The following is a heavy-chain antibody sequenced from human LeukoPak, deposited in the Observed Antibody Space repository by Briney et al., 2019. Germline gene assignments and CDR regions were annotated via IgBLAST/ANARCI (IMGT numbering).Heavy chain of an antibody. CDR2: ISSSSSYI. Sequence: PGGSLRLSCAASGFTFSSYSMDWVRQAPGKGLEWVSSISSSSSYIYYADSVKGRFTISRDNAKNSLYLQMNSLRAEDTALYYCAKDRGKAAVAPTPDAFDIWGQGTMVTVSS. J-gene: IGHJ3*02. D-gene: IGHD6-13*01. CDR1: GFTFSSYS. CDR3: AKDRGKAAVAPTPDAFDI. V-gene: IGHV3-21*04.